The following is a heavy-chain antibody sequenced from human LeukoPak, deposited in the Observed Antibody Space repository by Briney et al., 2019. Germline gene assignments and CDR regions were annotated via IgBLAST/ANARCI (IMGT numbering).Heavy chain of an antibody. Sequence: PSETLSLTCTVSGGSISSSSYYWGWIRQPPGKGLEWIGSIYYSGSTYYNPPLKSRVTISVDTSKNQFSLKLSSVTAADTAVYYCARRGRGGGVVPAADLDYWGQGTLVTVSS. CDR2: IYYSGST. D-gene: IGHD2-2*01. V-gene: IGHV4-39*01. CDR3: ARRGRGGGVVPAADLDY. J-gene: IGHJ4*02. CDR1: GGSISSSSYY.